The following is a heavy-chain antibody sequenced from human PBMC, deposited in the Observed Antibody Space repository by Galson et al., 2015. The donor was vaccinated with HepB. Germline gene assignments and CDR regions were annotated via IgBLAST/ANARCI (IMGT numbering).Heavy chain of an antibody. CDR2: IAPSDSYT. J-gene: IGHJ5*02. Sequence: SGAAVTKPGEYLRISCTGSGYSFTSYWISWVRQMPGKGLEWMGGIAPSDSYTNYSPSFQGHVTISADKSISTAYVQWNSLKAWDTAMYYCARHSVEAFGEFNNWFDPWGQGTLVTVSS. CDR1: GYSFTSYW. V-gene: IGHV5-10-1*01. D-gene: IGHD3-10*01. CDR3: ARHSVEAFGEFNNWFDP.